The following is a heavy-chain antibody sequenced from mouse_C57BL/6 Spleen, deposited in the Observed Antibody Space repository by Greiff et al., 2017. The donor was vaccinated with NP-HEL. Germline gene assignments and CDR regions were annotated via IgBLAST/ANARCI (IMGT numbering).Heavy chain of an antibody. D-gene: IGHD2-4*01. Sequence: EVKLEESGGGLVQPGGSMKLSCVASGFTFSNYWMNWVRQSPEKGLEWVAQIRLKSDNYATHYAESVKGRFTISRDDSKSSVYLQMNNLRAEDTGIYYCTGDDYDVYFDVWGTGTTVTVSS. CDR1: GFTFSNYW. CDR3: TGDDYDVYFDV. J-gene: IGHJ1*03. CDR2: IRLKSDNYAT. V-gene: IGHV6-3*01.